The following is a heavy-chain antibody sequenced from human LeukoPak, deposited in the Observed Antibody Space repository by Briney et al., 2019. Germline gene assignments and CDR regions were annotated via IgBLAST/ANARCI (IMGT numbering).Heavy chain of an antibody. CDR2: INPNSGDT. CDR3: ARGDNWNGNYYYGMDV. Sequence: GASAKVSCKASGYTFTGYYMHWVRQAPGQGLEGMGWINPNSGDTNYAQKFQGRVTMTRDTSISTAYMELSRLRSDDTAVYYCARGDNWNGNYYYGMDVWGQGTTVTVSS. CDR1: GYTFTGYY. V-gene: IGHV1-2*02. J-gene: IGHJ6*02. D-gene: IGHD1-20*01.